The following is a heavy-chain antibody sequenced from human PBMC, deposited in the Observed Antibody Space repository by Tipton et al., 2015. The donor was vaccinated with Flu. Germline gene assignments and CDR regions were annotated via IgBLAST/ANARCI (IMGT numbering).Heavy chain of an antibody. Sequence: SLRLSCAASGFTFSSYWMTWVRQAPGKGLEWVSSISGSGAYTYYADSVRGRFTLSRDNSRNTLYLQMNNLRVEDTAVYYCAKRYCSSSTCYIPDAFDTWGQGTMVTVSS. CDR3: AKRYCSSSTCYIPDAFDT. V-gene: IGHV3-23*01. CDR2: ISGSGAYT. CDR1: GFTFSSYW. D-gene: IGHD2-2*01. J-gene: IGHJ3*02.